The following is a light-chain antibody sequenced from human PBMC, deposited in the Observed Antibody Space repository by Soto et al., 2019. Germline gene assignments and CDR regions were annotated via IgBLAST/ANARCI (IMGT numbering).Light chain of an antibody. CDR2: EVN. Sequence: QSVLTQPASVSGCPGQSISISCAGSSSDVDYSNYVSSYQQHQRKAPKLLIYEVNNPPSGVSHRFSGSKSGNKASLTLSRLQAEDEADYYCSSYAGSSNVFGTGTKVTLL. CDR3: SSYAGSSNV. J-gene: IGLJ1*01. CDR1: SSDVDYSNY. V-gene: IGLV2-14*01.